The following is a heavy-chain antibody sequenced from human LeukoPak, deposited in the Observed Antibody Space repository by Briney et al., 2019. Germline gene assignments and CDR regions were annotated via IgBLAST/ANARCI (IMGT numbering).Heavy chain of an antibody. Sequence: AGGSLRLSCAASGFSLSNYGMHWVRQAPGKGLEWVAALLYDGNTKHYADSVKGRFTISRDISKNTLYVQMNSLRAEDTAVYYCAKDLEGDDSSGFHYWDQGTLVTVSS. V-gene: IGHV3-33*06. D-gene: IGHD3-22*01. CDR2: LLYDGNTK. CDR3: AKDLEGDDSSGFHY. J-gene: IGHJ4*02. CDR1: GFSLSNYG.